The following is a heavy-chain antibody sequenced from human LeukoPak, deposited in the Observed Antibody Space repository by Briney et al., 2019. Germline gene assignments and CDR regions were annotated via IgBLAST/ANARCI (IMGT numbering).Heavy chain of an antibody. CDR3: AKLFPLLRYFDWLTSYFDY. J-gene: IGHJ4*02. D-gene: IGHD3-9*01. V-gene: IGHV3-21*04. CDR2: ISSSSSYR. CDR1: GFTFSSYS. Sequence: PGGSLRLSCTGSGFTFSSYSMNWVRQAPGKGLEWVSSISSSSSYRYYEESVKGRFTISRDNSKNTLYLQMNSLRAEDTAVYYCAKLFPLLRYFDWLTSYFDYWGQGTLVTVSS.